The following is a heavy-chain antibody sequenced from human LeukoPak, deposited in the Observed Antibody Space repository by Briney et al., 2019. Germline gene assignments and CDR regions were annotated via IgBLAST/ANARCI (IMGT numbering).Heavy chain of an antibody. V-gene: IGHV3-30*18. CDR1: GFTFSAYA. CDR3: AKDPASGSSYYFYGMDV. J-gene: IGHJ6*02. Sequence: PGRSLRLSCAASGFTFSAYAIHWVRQAPGKGLEWVAVISYDGGNIYYADSVKGRFTISRDNSKNTLFLEMNSLRGEDTAVYYCAKDPASGSSYYFYGMDVWAKGPRSPSP. D-gene: IGHD1-26*01. CDR2: ISYDGGNI.